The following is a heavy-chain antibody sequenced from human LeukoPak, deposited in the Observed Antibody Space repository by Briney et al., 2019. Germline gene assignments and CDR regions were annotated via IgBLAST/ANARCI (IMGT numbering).Heavy chain of an antibody. CDR1: GGTFSSYA. CDR3: ARGVSGIVVVTPDDAFDI. Sequence: SVKVSCKASGGTFSSYAISWVRQAPGQGLEGMGGIIPIFGTANYAQKFQGRVTITADESTSTAYMELSSLRSEDTAVYYCARGVSGIVVVTPDDAFDIWGQGTMVTVSS. D-gene: IGHD2-21*02. CDR2: IIPIFGTA. J-gene: IGHJ3*02. V-gene: IGHV1-69*13.